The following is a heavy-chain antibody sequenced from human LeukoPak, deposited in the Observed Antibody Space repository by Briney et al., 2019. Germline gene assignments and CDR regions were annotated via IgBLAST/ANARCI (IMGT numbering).Heavy chain of an antibody. CDR1: GYTFTTYG. CDR3: ARDYGELQGIDY. J-gene: IGHJ4*02. Sequence: ASVKVSCKASGYTFTTYGIIRVGQAPGQGLERMGWISAYNGNTNYAQKLQGRVTMTTDTSTSTAYMELRSLRSDDTAVYYCARDYGELQGIDYWGQGTLVTVSS. D-gene: IGHD1-26*01. CDR2: ISAYNGNT. V-gene: IGHV1-18*01.